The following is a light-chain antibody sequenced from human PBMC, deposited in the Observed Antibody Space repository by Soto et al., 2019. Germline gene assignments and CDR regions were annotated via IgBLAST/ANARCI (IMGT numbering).Light chain of an antibody. CDR1: QSVSSSY. CDR2: GAS. Sequence: EIVLTQSPGTLSLSPGERATLSCRASQSVSSSYLAWYQQKPGQAPRLLIYGASSRATGIPDRFSGSGSGTDFTLTISRLEPEDFAVYYCQQYSNWPLTFGGGTKVDLK. V-gene: IGKV3-20*01. J-gene: IGKJ4*01. CDR3: QQYSNWPLT.